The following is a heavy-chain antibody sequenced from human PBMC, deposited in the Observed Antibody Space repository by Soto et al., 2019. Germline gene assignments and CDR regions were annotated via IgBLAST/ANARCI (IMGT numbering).Heavy chain of an antibody. CDR1: GYTFTSYY. CDR3: ARDRYKVPSKAKPSDY. V-gene: IGHV1-46*01. J-gene: IGHJ4*02. Sequence: QVQLVQSGAEVKKPGASVKVSCKASGYTFTSYYMHWVRQAPGQGLEWMGIINPSGGSTSYAQKFQGRVTMTRDTSTSTVYMELSSLRSEDTAVYYCARDRYKVPSKAKPSDYWGQGTLVTVSS. CDR2: INPSGGST. D-gene: IGHD3-9*01.